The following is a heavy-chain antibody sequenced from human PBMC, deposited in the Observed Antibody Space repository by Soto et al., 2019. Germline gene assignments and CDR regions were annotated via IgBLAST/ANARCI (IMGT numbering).Heavy chain of an antibody. CDR1: GGSISSGGYY. D-gene: IGHD2-2*01. J-gene: IGHJ5*02. CDR2: IYYSGST. CDR3: ARGLIVVVPAASNWFDP. Sequence: TSETLSLTCTVSGGSISSGGYYWSWIRQHPGKGLEWIGYIYYSGSTYYNPSLKSRVTISVDTSKNQFSLKLSSVTAADTAVYYCARGLIVVVPAASNWFDPWGQGTLVTVSS. V-gene: IGHV4-31*03.